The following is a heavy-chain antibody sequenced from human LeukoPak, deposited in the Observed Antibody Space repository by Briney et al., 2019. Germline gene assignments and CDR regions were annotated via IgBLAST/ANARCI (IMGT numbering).Heavy chain of an antibody. CDR2: INGDGSST. CDR1: GFTFSNDW. Sequence: GGSLRLSCAASGFTFSNDWMHWVRQPPGKGLVWVSRINGDGSSTTYADSVKGRFTISRDKAKNTLYLHMKSLRAEDTAVYYCAGLGYCTSTNCYIDYWGQGTVVTVSS. J-gene: IGHJ4*02. CDR3: AGLGYCTSTNCYIDY. V-gene: IGHV3-74*01. D-gene: IGHD2-2*02.